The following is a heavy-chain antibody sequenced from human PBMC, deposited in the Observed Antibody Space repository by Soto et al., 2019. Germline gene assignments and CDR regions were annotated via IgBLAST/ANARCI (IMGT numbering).Heavy chain of an antibody. J-gene: IGHJ4*01. Sequence: GGSLRLSCAVSGFTFSNYAMSWVRQAPGKGLQWVGRVKRKTHGGTTDFAASVKGRFAISRDDSISMTFMSMNSLKIEDTSVYYCTTDSYITVTPVRLDYWGHGTLVTVSS. CDR2: VKRKTHGGTT. CDR1: GFTFSNYA. V-gene: IGHV3-15*01. D-gene: IGHD4-4*01. CDR3: TTDSYITVTPVRLDY.